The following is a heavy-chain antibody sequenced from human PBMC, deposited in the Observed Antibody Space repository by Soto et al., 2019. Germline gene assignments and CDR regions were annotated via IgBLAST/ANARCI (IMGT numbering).Heavy chain of an antibody. Sequence: GGSLRLSCAASGFTFSSYAMSWVRQAPGKGLEWVSAISGSGGSTYYADSVKGRFTISRDNSKNTLYLQMNSLRAEDTAVYYCAKDFLSSSWLPAAMDVWGQGTTVTVSS. D-gene: IGHD6-13*01. V-gene: IGHV3-23*01. CDR3: AKDFLSSSWLPAAMDV. J-gene: IGHJ6*02. CDR2: ISGSGGST. CDR1: GFTFSSYA.